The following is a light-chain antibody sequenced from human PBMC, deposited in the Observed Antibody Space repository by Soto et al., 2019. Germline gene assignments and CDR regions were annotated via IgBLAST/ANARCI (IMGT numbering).Light chain of an antibody. J-gene: IGKJ5*01. CDR3: MQGTHWPIT. V-gene: IGKV2-30*01. Sequence: DVVMTQSPLSLPVTLGQPASISCRSSRSLVYSDGNTSLNWFQQRPGRSPRRLIYKVSNRDSGVPARFSGSGSGTDFALKISRVEAEDVGVYYCMQGTHWPITFGQGTRLEN. CDR2: KVS. CDR1: RSLVYSDGNTS.